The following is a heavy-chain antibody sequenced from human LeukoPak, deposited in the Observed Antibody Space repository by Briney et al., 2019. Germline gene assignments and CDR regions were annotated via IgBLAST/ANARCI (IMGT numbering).Heavy chain of an antibody. D-gene: IGHD1-14*01. CDR1: GFSFSTYY. CDR2: ISSSSTYI. Sequence: GGSLRLSCAASGFSFSTYYVNWVRQAPGKGLEWVSCISSSSTYIYYADSVRGRFAISRDNAKNSLYPQMNSLRAEDTAVYYCVRENHGSFDYWGQGSLVTVSS. V-gene: IGHV3-21*01. CDR3: VRENHGSFDY. J-gene: IGHJ4*02.